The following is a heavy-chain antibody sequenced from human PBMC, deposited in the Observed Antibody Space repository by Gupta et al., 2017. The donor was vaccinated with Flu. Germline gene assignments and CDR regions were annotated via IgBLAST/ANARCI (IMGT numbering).Heavy chain of an antibody. J-gene: IGHJ6*02. CDR3: VTSGSQRLYGYKMDV. CDR2: ISPSGST. CDR1: GESFSDYY. V-gene: IGHV4-34*07. Sequence: QVQLQQWGAGLLKASETLSLTCAVYGESFSDYYWSWIRQTPEKGLEWIGEISPSGSTNYNPSLKSRGTISVDRSKNQFSLRLNSMTAADIGVYYCVTSGSQRLYGYKMDVWGQGTTVTVSS. D-gene: IGHD4-17*01.